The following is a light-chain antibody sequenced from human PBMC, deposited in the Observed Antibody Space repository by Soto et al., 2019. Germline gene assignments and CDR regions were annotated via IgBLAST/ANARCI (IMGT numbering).Light chain of an antibody. V-gene: IGKV3-15*01. CDR1: QSISSN. Sequence: EIVMTQSPATLSVSPGEGATLSCRASQSISSNLAWYQQKPGQAPRLLIYGASTRATGVPARFSGSGSGTEFTLTISSLQSEDLAVYYCQHYNDWRWTFGQGTKVEIK. CDR2: GAS. J-gene: IGKJ1*01. CDR3: QHYNDWRWT.